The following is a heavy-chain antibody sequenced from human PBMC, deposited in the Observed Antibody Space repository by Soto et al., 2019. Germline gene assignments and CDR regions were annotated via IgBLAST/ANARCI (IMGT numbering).Heavy chain of an antibody. J-gene: IGHJ4*02. V-gene: IGHV1-46*02. Sequence: QVQLMQSGAEVRKPGASVRLSCETSGYNFNQYYIHWVRQAPGQGLEWMGIINLRGGTTEYAHKFRGRVTVTVDTSTRTAYMELRSLRSDDTAIYFCARGPDDSDVPRGDYWGQGTLVTVSS. D-gene: IGHD4-17*01. CDR3: ARGPDDSDVPRGDY. CDR1: GYNFNQYY. CDR2: INLRGGTT.